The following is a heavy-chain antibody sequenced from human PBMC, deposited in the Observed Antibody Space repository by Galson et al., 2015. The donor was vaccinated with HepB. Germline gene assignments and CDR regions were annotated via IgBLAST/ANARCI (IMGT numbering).Heavy chain of an antibody. CDR2: INPNSGGT. Sequence: SVKVSCKASGYTFTDYFIHWVRQAPGQPLEWMGRINPNSGGTIHPQKFQGRVTMTRDTSISTAYMELTSLTSDDTAMYYCARDRVRWNSALPRGCFDPWGQGTLATVSS. V-gene: IGHV1-2*06. D-gene: IGHD1-7*01. CDR1: GYTFTDYF. J-gene: IGHJ5*02. CDR3: ARDRVRWNSALPRGCFDP.